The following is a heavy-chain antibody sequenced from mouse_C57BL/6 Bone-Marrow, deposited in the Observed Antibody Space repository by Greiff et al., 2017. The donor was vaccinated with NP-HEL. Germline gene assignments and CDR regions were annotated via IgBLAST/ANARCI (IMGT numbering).Heavy chain of an antibody. CDR3: SRHYYDYDDLYYYAMDY. Sequence: EVHLVESGGGLVKPGGSLKLSCAASGFTFSDYGMHWVRQAPEKGLEWVAYISSGSSTIYYADTLRGRFTISRDNAKNTLFLQMTCLRSEDTAMYYCSRHYYDYDDLYYYAMDYWGQGTSVTVSS. CDR2: ISSGSSTI. V-gene: IGHV5-17*01. J-gene: IGHJ4*01. CDR1: GFTFSDYG. D-gene: IGHD2-4*01.